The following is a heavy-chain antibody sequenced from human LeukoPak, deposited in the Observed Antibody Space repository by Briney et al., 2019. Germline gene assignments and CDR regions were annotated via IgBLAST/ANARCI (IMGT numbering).Heavy chain of an antibody. CDR1: GFTFSSYD. V-gene: IGHV3-13*01. J-gene: IGHJ3*02. Sequence: PGGSLRLSCAASGFTFSSYDMHWVRQATGKGLEWVSAIGTAGDTYYPGSVKGRFTISRENAKNSLYLQMNSLRAGDTAVYYCARSFFGEGAFDIWGQGTMVTVSS. D-gene: IGHD3-10*01. CDR3: ARSFFGEGAFDI. CDR2: IGTAGDT.